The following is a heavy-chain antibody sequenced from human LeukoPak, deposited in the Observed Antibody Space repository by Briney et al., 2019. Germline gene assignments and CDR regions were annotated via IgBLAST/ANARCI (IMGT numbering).Heavy chain of an antibody. J-gene: IGHJ4*02. Sequence: GGSLRLSCAASGFTFTSHWMHWVRQAPGKGLVWVSYITGDGVTTNYADAVRGRFTISRDNARNTVYLQMSSLRLEDTAVYYCTRGHGFHFDLWGQGTLVTVSS. CDR2: ITGDGVTT. D-gene: IGHD5-24*01. CDR1: GFTFTSHW. V-gene: IGHV3-74*01. CDR3: TRGHGFHFDL.